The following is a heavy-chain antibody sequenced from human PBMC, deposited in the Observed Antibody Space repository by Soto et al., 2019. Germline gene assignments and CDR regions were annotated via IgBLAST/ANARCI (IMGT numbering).Heavy chain of an antibody. CDR1: GYTFTNDW. CDR2: IYPGDSDT. V-gene: IGHV5-51*01. J-gene: IGHJ6*02. Sequence: GESLKISCKGSGYTFTNDWIGWVRQMPGKGLEWMGIIYPGDSDTKYNPSFQGQVTISADKSITTTYLQWSSLKASDTAIYYCAASIFYYGMDVWGQGTTVTVS. CDR3: AASIFYYGMDV.